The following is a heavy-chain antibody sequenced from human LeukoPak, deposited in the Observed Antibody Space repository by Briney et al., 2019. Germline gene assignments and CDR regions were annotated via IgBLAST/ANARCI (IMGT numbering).Heavy chain of an antibody. D-gene: IGHD3-10*01. CDR2: ISDNGSP. CDR1: GDSISNSY. J-gene: IGHJ6*03. V-gene: IGHV4-59*01. CDR3: ARRDYLDHFYYIDV. Sequence: MTSETLSLTCTVSGDSISNSYWSWLRQPPGKELEWIGYISDNGSPDYSPSLKSRVTISSDTSKNQFSLTLSSVTAADTAVYYCARRDYLDHFYYIDVWDKGNTVTVSS.